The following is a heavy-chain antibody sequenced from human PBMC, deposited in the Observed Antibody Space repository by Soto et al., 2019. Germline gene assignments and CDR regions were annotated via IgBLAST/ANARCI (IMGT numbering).Heavy chain of an antibody. CDR2: INSDGSST. CDR1: GFTFSSYW. Sequence: EVQLVESGGGLVQPGGSLRLSCAASGFTFSSYWMHWVRQAPGKGLVWVSRINSDGSSTSYADSVKGRFTISRDNTKNTLYLHMNGRRAEDTAVYYCVKWFDSWGQGTLVTASS. V-gene: IGHV3-74*01. CDR3: VKWFDS. J-gene: IGHJ5*01.